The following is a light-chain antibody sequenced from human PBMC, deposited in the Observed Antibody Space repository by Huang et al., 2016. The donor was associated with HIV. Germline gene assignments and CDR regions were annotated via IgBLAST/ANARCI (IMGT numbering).Light chain of an antibody. V-gene: IGKV3-11*01. Sequence: EIVLTQSPATLSLFPGERATLSCRASQNVSSYLAWYQQKPGQAPRLLIYDASNRATGIPARFSGSGSGTDFTLTISSLEPEDFAVYYCQQRSIWPWTFGQGTKVEIK. J-gene: IGKJ1*01. CDR1: QNVSSY. CDR2: DAS. CDR3: QQRSIWPWT.